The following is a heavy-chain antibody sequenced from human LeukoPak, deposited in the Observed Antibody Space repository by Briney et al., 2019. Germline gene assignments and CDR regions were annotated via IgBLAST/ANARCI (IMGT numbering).Heavy chain of an antibody. V-gene: IGHV4-4*07. CDR1: GDSISSYY. Sequence: SETLSLTCTVSGDSISSYYWTWIRQPAGKGLEWIGRMFTSGNPNYNPSLKGRLSMSVDTSKNQFSLKLTSVTAADPAVYYCARGLGASGRYNYYYMDVWGQGTTVTVSS. CDR3: ARGLGASGRYNYYYMDV. CDR2: MFTSGNP. D-gene: IGHD1-26*01. J-gene: IGHJ6*03.